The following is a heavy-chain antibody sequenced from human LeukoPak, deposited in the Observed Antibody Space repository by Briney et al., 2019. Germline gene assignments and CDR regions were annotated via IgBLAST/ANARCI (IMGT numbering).Heavy chain of an antibody. CDR2: IKQDGSEK. Sequence: PGGSLRLSCVASGFTFTNYWMSWVRQAPGKGLEWVANIKQDGSEKYYVDSVKGRFTISRDNAKNSLYLQMNSLRAEDTAVYYCARARFETTVTTLVRKKDYYYYNMDVWGKGTTVTVSS. J-gene: IGHJ6*03. D-gene: IGHD4-17*01. V-gene: IGHV3-7*01. CDR3: ARARFETTVTTLVRKKDYYYYNMDV. CDR1: GFTFTNYW.